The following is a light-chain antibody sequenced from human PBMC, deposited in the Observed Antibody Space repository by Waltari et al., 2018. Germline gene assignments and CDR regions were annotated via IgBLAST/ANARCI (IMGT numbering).Light chain of an antibody. CDR3: QQFYSTPYT. J-gene: IGKJ2*01. CDR1: QSVLYSSNNLNY. Sequence: DIVMTQSPDSLAVSLGERATINCKSSQSVLYSSNNLNYLAWYQQKPGQPPKLLIYWASTRESGVPDRFSGSGSGPDFTLTISSLQAEDVAVYYCQQFYSTPYTFGQGTKLEIK. V-gene: IGKV4-1*01. CDR2: WAS.